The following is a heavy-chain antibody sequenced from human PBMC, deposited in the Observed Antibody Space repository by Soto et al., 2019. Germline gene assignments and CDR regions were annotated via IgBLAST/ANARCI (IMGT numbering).Heavy chain of an antibody. CDR3: ARSQGSSTSLEIYYYYYYSMDV. Sequence: QVQLVQSGAEVKKPGSSVKVSCKASGGTFSSYAISWVRQAPGQGLEWRGGIIPISGTANYAQKFQGRVTITADESTSTAYMELSSMRSEDTAVYYCARSQGSSTSLEIYYYYYYSMDVWGQGTTVTVSS. CDR2: IIPISGTA. CDR1: GGTFSSYA. J-gene: IGHJ6*02. V-gene: IGHV1-69*01. D-gene: IGHD2-2*01.